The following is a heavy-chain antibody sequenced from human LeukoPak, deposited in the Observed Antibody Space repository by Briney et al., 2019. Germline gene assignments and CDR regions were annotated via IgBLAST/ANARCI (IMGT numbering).Heavy chain of an antibody. J-gene: IGHJ6*02. D-gene: IGHD3-9*01. CDR1: GFTFSSYA. Sequence: GGSLRLSCAASGFTFSSYAMHWVRQAPGKGLEWVAVISYDGSNKYYADSVKGRFTISRDNSKNTLYLQMNSLRVEDTAVYYCARLGILTGYPTYYGMDVWGQGTTVTVSS. CDR2: ISYDGSNK. CDR3: ARLGILTGYPTYYGMDV. V-gene: IGHV3-30*04.